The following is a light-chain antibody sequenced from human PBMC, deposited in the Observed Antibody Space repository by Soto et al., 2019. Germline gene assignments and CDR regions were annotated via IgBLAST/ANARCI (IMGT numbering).Light chain of an antibody. CDR2: AVS. V-gene: IGLV2-14*03. Sequence: QSVLTQPASVSGSPGQSITISCSGTSSDIGSYDHVAWYQQFPGKSLKLIIYAVSDRPSGDSDLFSGSKSGISASLTTSGLQTEDEADYYCISYTDRQSYLFGTGTKVTVL. CDR1: SSDIGSYDH. J-gene: IGLJ1*01. CDR3: ISYTDRQSYL.